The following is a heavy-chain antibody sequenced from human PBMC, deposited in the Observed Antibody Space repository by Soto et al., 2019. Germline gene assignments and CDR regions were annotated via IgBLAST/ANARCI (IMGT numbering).Heavy chain of an antibody. V-gene: IGHV1-18*01. J-gene: IGHJ4*02. CDR3: GRDLVTVTTPFFDY. CDR2: ISGYNGNT. D-gene: IGHD4-4*01. Sequence: QVQLVQSGAEVKKPGASVKVSCKASGYTLTSYGMSWVRQAPGQGLEWMGWISGYNGNTKFAQMLQGRVTMTTDTSTSTAYMELRSLRSDDTAVYYCGRDLVTVTTPFFDYWGQGPLVTVSS. CDR1: GYTLTSYG.